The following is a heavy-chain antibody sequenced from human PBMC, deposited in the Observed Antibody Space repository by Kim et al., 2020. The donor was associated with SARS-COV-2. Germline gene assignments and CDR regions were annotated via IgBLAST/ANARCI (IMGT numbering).Heavy chain of an antibody. V-gene: IGHV4-34*01. Sequence: SETLSLTCAVYGGSFSGYYWSWIRQPPGKDLEWIGEINHSGSTNYNPSLKSRVTISVDTSKNQFSLKLSSVTAADTAVYYCATRYSSGLDYWGQGTLVIVSS. J-gene: IGHJ4*02. CDR2: INHSGST. CDR1: GGSFSGYY. CDR3: ATRYSSGLDY. D-gene: IGHD6-19*01.